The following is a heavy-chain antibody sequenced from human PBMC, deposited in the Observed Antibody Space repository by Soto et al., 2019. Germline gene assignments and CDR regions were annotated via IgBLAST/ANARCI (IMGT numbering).Heavy chain of an antibody. J-gene: IGHJ5*02. Sequence: SETLSLTCTVSGGSISSGDYYWSWIRQPPGKGLEWIGYIYYSGSTYYNPSLKSRVTISVDTSKNQFSLKLSSVTAADTAVYYCAREAYYYDSSGYPRPTTLDPWGQGTLVTVSS. CDR1: GGSISSGDYY. CDR2: IYYSGST. V-gene: IGHV4-30-4*01. D-gene: IGHD3-22*01. CDR3: AREAYYYDSSGYPRPTTLDP.